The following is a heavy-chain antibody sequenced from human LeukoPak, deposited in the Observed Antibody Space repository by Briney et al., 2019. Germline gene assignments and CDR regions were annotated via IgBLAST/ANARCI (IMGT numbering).Heavy chain of an antibody. D-gene: IGHD2-2*01. J-gene: IGHJ4*02. V-gene: IGHV3-30*18. CDR3: AKSLYCSSTSCPFDY. Sequence: GGSLRLSCAASGFTFSSYGMHWVRQAPGKGLEWVAVISYDGSNKYYADSVKGRFTISRDNSKNTLYLQMNSLRAEDTAVYYCAKSLYCSSTSCPFDYWGQGTLVTVSS. CDR2: ISYDGSNK. CDR1: GFTFSSYG.